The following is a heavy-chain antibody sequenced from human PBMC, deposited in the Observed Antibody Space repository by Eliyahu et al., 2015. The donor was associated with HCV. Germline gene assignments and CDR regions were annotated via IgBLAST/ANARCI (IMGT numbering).Heavy chain of an antibody. D-gene: IGHD3-22*01. J-gene: IGHJ5*02. CDR1: GGTFSXXA. Sequence: QVQLVQSGAEVKKPGSSVKVSCKASGGTFSXXAISWVRQAPGQGLEWMGGIIPIXGTANYAQKFQGRVTITADESTSTAYMELSSLRSEDTAVYYCARERGITMIVGFRGWFDPWGQGTLVTVSS. CDR3: ARERGITMIVGFRGWFDP. V-gene: IGHV1-69*01. CDR2: IIPIXGTA.